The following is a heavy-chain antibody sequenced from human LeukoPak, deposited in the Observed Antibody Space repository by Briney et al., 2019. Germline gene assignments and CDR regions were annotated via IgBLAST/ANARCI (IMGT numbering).Heavy chain of an antibody. CDR3: ARERQNKDFWSGGDY. V-gene: IGHV3-7*01. D-gene: IGHD3-3*01. J-gene: IGHJ4*02. CDR2: IKKDGSEK. CDR1: GFTLSNYW. Sequence: GGSLRLSCAAAGFTLSNYWMSWVRQAPWKGLEWVANIKKDGSEKYYVDSVKGRFTISRDNAKNSLYLQMNTLRPEDTAVYYCARERQNKDFWSGGDYWGRGTLVTVSS.